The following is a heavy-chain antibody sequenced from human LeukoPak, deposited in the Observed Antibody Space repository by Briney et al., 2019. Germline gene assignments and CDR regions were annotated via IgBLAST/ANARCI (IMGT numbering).Heavy chain of an antibody. CDR2: INPNSGGT. Sequence: ASVKVSCKASGYTFTGYYMHWVRQAPGQGLEWMGWINPNSGGTNYAQKFQGRVTMTRDTSISTAYMELSRLRSDDTAVYYRARGPPRSSSWSYYYYYYMDVWGKGTTVTISS. CDR1: GYTFTGYY. V-gene: IGHV1-2*02. J-gene: IGHJ6*03. CDR3: ARGPPRSSSWSYYYYYYMDV. D-gene: IGHD6-13*01.